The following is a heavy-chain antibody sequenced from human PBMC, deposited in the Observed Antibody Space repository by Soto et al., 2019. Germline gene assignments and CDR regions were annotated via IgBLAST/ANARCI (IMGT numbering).Heavy chain of an antibody. D-gene: IGHD2-2*02. CDR2: IIPIFGTA. J-gene: IGHJ6*02. CDR1: GGIFSSYA. Sequence: QVQLVQSGAEVKKPGSSVKVSCKASGGIFSSYAISWVRQAPGQGLEWMGGIIPIFGTANYAQKFQGRVTITADESTSTAYMERSSLRSEDTAVYYCARSMYCSSTSCYRFSSSLRYYYGMDVWGQGTTVTVSS. V-gene: IGHV1-69*01. CDR3: ARSMYCSSTSCYRFSSSLRYYYGMDV.